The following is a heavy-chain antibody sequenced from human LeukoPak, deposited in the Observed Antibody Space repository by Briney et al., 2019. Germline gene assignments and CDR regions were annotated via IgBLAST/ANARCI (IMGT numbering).Heavy chain of an antibody. J-gene: IGHJ3*02. CDR2: IIPIFGTA. Sequence: GASVKVSCKASGGTFSSYAISWVRQAPGQGLEWMGGIIPIFGTANYAQKFQGRVTITTDESTGTAYMELSSLRSEDTAVYYCASRKSSSPTPDAFDIWGQGTMVTVSS. CDR3: ASRKSSSPTPDAFDI. CDR1: GGTFSSYA. D-gene: IGHD6-6*01. V-gene: IGHV1-69*05.